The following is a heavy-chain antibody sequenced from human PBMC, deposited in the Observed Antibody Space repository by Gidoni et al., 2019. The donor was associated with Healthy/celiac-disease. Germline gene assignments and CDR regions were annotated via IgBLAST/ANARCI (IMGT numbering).Heavy chain of an antibody. V-gene: IGHV4-39*01. D-gene: IGHD3-16*02. CDR3: ARQSVYVWGSYRSSLGDYFGY. Sequence: LQLQESGPGLVKPSATLSITCSATGGSISSSSYYRGWIRQPPGKGLECIGSIYYSGSTYYNPSLKSRVTISVDTSKNHFSLKLSSVPAADTAVYSCARQSVYVWGSYRSSLGDYFGYLGQGTLVTVFS. J-gene: IGHJ4*02. CDR1: GGSISSSSYY. CDR2: IYYSGST.